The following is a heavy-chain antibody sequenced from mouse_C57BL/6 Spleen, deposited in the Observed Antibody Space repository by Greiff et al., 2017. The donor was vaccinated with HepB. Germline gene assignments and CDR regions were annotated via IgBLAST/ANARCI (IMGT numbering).Heavy chain of an antibody. CDR2: IDPSDSYT. D-gene: IGHD1-1*01. J-gene: IGHJ2*01. V-gene: IGHV1-50*01. CDR3: ARDTTVVNY. CDR1: GYTFTSYW. Sequence: QVHVKQPGAELVKPGASVKLSCKASGYTFTSYWMQWVKQRPGQGLEWIGEIDPSDSYTNYNQKFKGKATLTVDTSSSTAYMQLSSLTSEDSAVYYCARDTTVVNYWGQGTTLTVSS.